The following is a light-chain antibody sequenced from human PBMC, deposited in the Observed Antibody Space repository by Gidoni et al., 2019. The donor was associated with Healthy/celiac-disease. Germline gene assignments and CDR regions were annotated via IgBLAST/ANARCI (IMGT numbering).Light chain of an antibody. Sequence: DIQMTQSPSTLSASVGDRVTITCRASQSISSWLAWYQQKPGKAPKLLIYKASSLESGVPSRFSGSGSGKEFTLTISSLQPDDFATYYCQQYNSIRTFGQGTKVEIK. V-gene: IGKV1-5*03. CDR3: QQYNSIRT. CDR2: KAS. CDR1: QSISSW. J-gene: IGKJ1*01.